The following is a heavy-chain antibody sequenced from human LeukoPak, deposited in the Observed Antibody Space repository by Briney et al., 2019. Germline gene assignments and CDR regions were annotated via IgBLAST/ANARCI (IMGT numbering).Heavy chain of an antibody. CDR3: AKGVNRGRAVAGFGY. J-gene: IGHJ4*02. D-gene: IGHD6-19*01. Sequence: GGSLRLSCAASGFTFRSYAMSWVRQAPGKGLEWVSAISGSGGSTYYADSVKGRFTISRDNSKNTLYLQMNSLRAEDTAVYYCAKGVNRGRAVAGFGYWGQGTLVTVSS. CDR2: ISGSGGST. CDR1: GFTFRSYA. V-gene: IGHV3-23*01.